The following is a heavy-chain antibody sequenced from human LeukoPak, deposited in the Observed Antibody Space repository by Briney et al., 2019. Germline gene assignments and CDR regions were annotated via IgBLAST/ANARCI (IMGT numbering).Heavy chain of an antibody. CDR3: ARDRSSGWYFSTFYYYYYMDV. Sequence: PSGTLSLTCAVSGGSISSSNWWSWVRQPPGKGLEWIGEIYHSGSTNYNPSLKSRVTISVDKSKNQFSLKLSSVTAADTAVYYCARDRSSGWYFSTFYYYYYMDVWGKGTTVTVSS. J-gene: IGHJ6*03. V-gene: IGHV4-4*02. CDR1: GGSISSSNW. CDR2: IYHSGST. D-gene: IGHD6-19*01.